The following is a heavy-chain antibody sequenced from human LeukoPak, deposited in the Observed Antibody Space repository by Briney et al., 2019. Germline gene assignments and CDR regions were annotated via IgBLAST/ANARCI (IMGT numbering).Heavy chain of an antibody. CDR3: ARARYSSGSFDY. CDR2: ISGSGGST. J-gene: IGHJ4*02. CDR1: GFTFSSYA. V-gene: IGHV3-23*01. Sequence: PGGSLRLSCAASGFTFSSYAMSWVRQAPGKGLEWVSAISGSGGSTYYADSVKGRFTISRDNSKNTLYLQMNSLRAEDTAVYYCARARYSSGSFDYWGQGTLVTVSS. D-gene: IGHD6-19*01.